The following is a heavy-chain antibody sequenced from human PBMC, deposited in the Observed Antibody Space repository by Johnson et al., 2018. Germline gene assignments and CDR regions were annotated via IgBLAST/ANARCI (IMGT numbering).Heavy chain of an antibody. Sequence: VQLVQSGGGLVQSGGSLRLSCAASGFTFSSYSMNWVRQAPGKGLEWVSYISSSSSTIYYADSVKGRFTIPRDNAKNSLYLQMNSLRAEDTAVYYCARDLRVRPPDNWFDPWGQGTLVTVSS. D-gene: IGHD3-10*01. V-gene: IGHV3-48*01. J-gene: IGHJ5*02. CDR2: ISSSSSTI. CDR3: ARDLRVRPPDNWFDP. CDR1: GFTFSSYS.